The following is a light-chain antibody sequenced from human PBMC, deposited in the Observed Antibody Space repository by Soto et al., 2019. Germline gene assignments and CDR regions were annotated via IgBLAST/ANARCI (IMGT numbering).Light chain of an antibody. CDR3: SSYTSSIL. J-gene: IGLJ2*01. V-gene: IGLV2-14*01. CDR2: DVS. Sequence: QSALTQPASVSGSPGQSITISCTGTSSDVGGYNYVSWYQQHPGKAPKLMIYDVSNRPSGVSNRFSGSKSGHTASLTISGLQAEDEGDYYCSSYTSSILFGGGTKLTVL. CDR1: SSDVGGYNY.